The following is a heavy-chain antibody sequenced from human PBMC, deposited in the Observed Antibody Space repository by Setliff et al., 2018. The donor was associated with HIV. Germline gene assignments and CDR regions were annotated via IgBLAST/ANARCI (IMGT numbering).Heavy chain of an antibody. CDR1: GGSIKIFF. CDR3: ERHVTVTYRHFDH. D-gene: IGHD4-17*01. CDR2: INSDDGST. Sequence: ADPLSLTCTDPGGSIKIFFCGWIRQSPGNGLEWIGYINSDDGSTKYNPSLNSLAIISLDRSKSHFSLTLNTVTAADTAVYYCERHVTVTYRHFDHWGQGALVTVSS. V-gene: IGHV4-59*08. J-gene: IGHJ4*02.